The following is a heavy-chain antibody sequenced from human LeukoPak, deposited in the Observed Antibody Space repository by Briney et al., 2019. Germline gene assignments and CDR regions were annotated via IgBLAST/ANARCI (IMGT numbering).Heavy chain of an antibody. CDR2: ISAGGETT. D-gene: IGHD3-22*01. CDR1: RFRFSTFP. V-gene: IGHV3-23*01. CDR3: VRDDDRPDNGLDY. J-gene: IGHJ4*02. Sequence: GGSLRLSCAASRFRFSTFPMGWVRQAPGKGLEWVSGISAGGETTFYADSVRGRLTISRDNSKNTLYLQMNSLRAGDTAVYYCVRDDDRPDNGLDYWGQGTLVTVSS.